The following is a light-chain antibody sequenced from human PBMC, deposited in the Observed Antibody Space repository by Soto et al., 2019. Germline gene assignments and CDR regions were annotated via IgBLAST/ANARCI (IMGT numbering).Light chain of an antibody. CDR3: HQRSTWPLIT. V-gene: IGKV3-11*01. Sequence: EIVLTQSPATLSLSPGERATLSCRASQSVGSYLAWSQQKPGQAPRLLIYDASNRATGTPARFSGSGSGTDFTLTISSLEPDDFAVYYCHQRSTWPLITFGGGTKVEIK. CDR2: DAS. J-gene: IGKJ4*01. CDR1: QSVGSY.